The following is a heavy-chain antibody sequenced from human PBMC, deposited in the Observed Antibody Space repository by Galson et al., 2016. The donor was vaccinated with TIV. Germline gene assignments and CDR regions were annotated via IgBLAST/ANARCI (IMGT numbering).Heavy chain of an antibody. J-gene: IGHJ3*02. CDR1: GYFFPSYW. Sequence: QSGAEVKKPGDSLKISCKGSGYFFPSYWIGWVRQVPGKGLEWMGIIYPGDSDTRYSPSLQGQVTISAAKSISTAYLQWSSLKASDTAMYYCARLSRQWLVYAFDIWGQGTMVTVSS. CDR3: ARLSRQWLVYAFDI. V-gene: IGHV5-51*01. CDR2: IYPGDSDT. D-gene: IGHD6-19*01.